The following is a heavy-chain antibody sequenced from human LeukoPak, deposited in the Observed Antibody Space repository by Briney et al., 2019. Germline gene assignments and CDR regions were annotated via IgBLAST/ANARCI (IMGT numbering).Heavy chain of an antibody. CDR2: INGSGGSK. V-gene: IGHV3-23*01. CDR3: AKETCYYDSSGIFDY. D-gene: IGHD3-22*01. Sequence: TGGSLRLSCAAYGFTISSYDMSWDRQAQGKGLEWVTDINGSGGSKYYTDYGKGRFTISRDNSKNTLYLQMNSLRAEDTAVYYCAKETCYYDSSGIFDYWGQGTLVTVSS. CDR1: GFTISSYD. J-gene: IGHJ4*02.